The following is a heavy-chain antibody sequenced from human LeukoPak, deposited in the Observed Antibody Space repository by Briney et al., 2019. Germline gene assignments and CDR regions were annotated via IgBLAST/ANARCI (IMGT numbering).Heavy chain of an antibody. CDR3: ARSPTITLAFDY. CDR2: IYTSGST. V-gene: IGHV4-4*07. CDR1: GDSSSSYY. D-gene: IGHD3-10*01. J-gene: IGHJ4*02. Sequence: PSETLSLTCTVSGDSSSSYYWSWIRQPAGKGLEWIGRIYTSGSTDYNPSLKSRVTMSVDTSKNQFSLKLSSVTAADTAVYYCARSPTITLAFDYWGQGTLVTVSS.